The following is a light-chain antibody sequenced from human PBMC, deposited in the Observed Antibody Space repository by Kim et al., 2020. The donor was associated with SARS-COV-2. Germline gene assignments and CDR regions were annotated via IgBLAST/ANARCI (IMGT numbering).Light chain of an antibody. CDR3: NSRDSSGNVV. Sequence: SSELTQDPAVSVALGQTVRVTCQGDSLRNYYASWYQQKPGQAPVLVIYGRNNRPSGIPDRFSGSTSGNTASLTIPGAQAEDEADYYCNSRDSSGNVVFGGGTKLTVL. J-gene: IGLJ2*01. CDR1: SLRNYY. V-gene: IGLV3-19*01. CDR2: GRN.